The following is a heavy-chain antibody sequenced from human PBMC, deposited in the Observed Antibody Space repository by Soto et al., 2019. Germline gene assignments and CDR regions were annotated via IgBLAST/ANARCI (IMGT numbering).Heavy chain of an antibody. V-gene: IGHV1-46*01. Sequence: ASVKVSCKASGYPFTNYYIHWVRQAPGQELEWMGVINPSGGSTSYAQNFQGRVTMTRDTSTSTVYMELSSLRSEDTAVYYCVRESTPTRWSDHWGQGTLVTVSS. CDR3: VRESTPTRWSDH. CDR1: GYPFTNYY. J-gene: IGHJ5*02. CDR2: INPSGGST. D-gene: IGHD2-2*01.